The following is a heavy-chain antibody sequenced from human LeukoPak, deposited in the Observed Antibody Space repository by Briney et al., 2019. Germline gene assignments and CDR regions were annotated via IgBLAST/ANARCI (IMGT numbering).Heavy chain of an antibody. CDR3: ARGAPMALDY. Sequence: KASETLSLTCTVSGGSISSGGYYWSWIRQHPGKGLEWIGYIYYSGSTYYNPSLKSRVTISVDTSKNQFSLKLSSVTAADTAVYYCARGAPMALDYWGQGALVTVSS. D-gene: IGHD3-10*01. CDR2: IYYSGST. V-gene: IGHV4-31*03. CDR1: GGSISSGGYY. J-gene: IGHJ4*02.